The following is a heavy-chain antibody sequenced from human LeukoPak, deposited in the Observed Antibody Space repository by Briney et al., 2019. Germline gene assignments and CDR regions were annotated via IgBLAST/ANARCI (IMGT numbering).Heavy chain of an antibody. CDR3: AKEAYGDYVKRTQIDY. D-gene: IGHD4-17*01. J-gene: IGHJ4*02. V-gene: IGHV3-30*02. CDR1: GFTFSSYG. Sequence: PGGSLRLSCAAPGFTFSSYGMHWVRQAPGKGLEWVAFIRNDGSNKYYADSVKGRFTISRDNSKNTLYLQMNSLRAEDTAVYYCAKEAYGDYVKRTQIDYWGQGTLVTVSS. CDR2: IRNDGSNK.